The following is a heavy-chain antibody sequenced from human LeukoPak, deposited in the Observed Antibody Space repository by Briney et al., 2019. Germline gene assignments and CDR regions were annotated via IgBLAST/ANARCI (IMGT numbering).Heavy chain of an antibody. CDR1: GGTFSSYA. Sequence: SVKVSCKASGGTFSSYAISWVQQVPGQGLEWMGRIIPILGIANYAQKFQGRVTITADKSTSTAYMELSSLRSEDTAVYYCASRTTVTYWYSDLWGRGTLVTVSS. CDR3: ASRTTVTYWYSDL. V-gene: IGHV1-69*04. D-gene: IGHD4-17*01. CDR2: IIPILGIA. J-gene: IGHJ2*01.